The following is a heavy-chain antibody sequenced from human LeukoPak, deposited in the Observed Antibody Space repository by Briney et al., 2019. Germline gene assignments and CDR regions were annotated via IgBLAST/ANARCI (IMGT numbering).Heavy chain of an antibody. Sequence: PWGSLRLSCAASGFTFSSYAMSWVRQAPGKGLEWVSAISGSGGSTYYADSVKGRFTISRDNSKNTLYLQMNSLRAEDTAVYYCAKAFRGSGSYYYDYWGQGTLVTVSS. J-gene: IGHJ4*02. V-gene: IGHV3-23*01. CDR3: AKAFRGSGSYYYDY. CDR2: ISGSGGST. D-gene: IGHD3-10*01. CDR1: GFTFSSYA.